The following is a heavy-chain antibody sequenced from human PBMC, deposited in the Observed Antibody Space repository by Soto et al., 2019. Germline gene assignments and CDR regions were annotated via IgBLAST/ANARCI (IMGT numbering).Heavy chain of an antibody. CDR2: ISSSGSTI. CDR3: ARWQQQLVRIFDY. Sequence: PGGSLRLSCAASGFTFSDYYMSWIRQAPGKGLEWVSYISSSGSTIYYADSVKGRFTISRDNAKNSLYLQMNSLRAEDAAVYYCARWQQQLVRIFDYWGQGTLVTVSS. D-gene: IGHD6-13*01. CDR1: GFTFSDYY. J-gene: IGHJ4*02. V-gene: IGHV3-11*01.